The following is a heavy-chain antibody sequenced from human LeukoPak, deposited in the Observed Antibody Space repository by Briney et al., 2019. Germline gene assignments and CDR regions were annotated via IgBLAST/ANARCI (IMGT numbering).Heavy chain of an antibody. V-gene: IGHV1-18*01. CDR3: ARVRRGVAYYTADY. J-gene: IGHJ4*02. Sequence: ASVKVSCKASGYTFTSYGISWVRQAPGQGLEWMGWISAYNGNTNYAQKLQGRVTMNTDTSTSTAYMELRSLRSDDTAVYCCARVRRGVAYYTADYWGQGTLVTVSS. CDR1: GYTFTSYG. CDR2: ISAYNGNT. D-gene: IGHD3-3*01.